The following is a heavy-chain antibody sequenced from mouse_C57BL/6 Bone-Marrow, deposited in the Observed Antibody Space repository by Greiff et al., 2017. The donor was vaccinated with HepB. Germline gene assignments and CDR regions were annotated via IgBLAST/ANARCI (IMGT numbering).Heavy chain of an antibody. CDR2: INPGSGGT. J-gene: IGHJ2*01. Sequence: QVQLQQSGAELVRPGTSVKVSCKASGYAFTNYLIEWVKQRPGQGLEWIGVINPGSGGTNYNEKFKGKATLTADKSSSTAYMQLSSLTSEDSAVYFCAREGTTVDYWGQGTTLTVSS. D-gene: IGHD1-1*01. V-gene: IGHV1-54*01. CDR3: AREGTTVDY. CDR1: GYAFTNYL.